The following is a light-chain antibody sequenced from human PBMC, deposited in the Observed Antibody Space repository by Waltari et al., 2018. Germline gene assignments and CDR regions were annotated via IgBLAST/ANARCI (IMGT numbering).Light chain of an antibody. V-gene: IGKV3D-15*01. Sequence: EIVMTQSPATLSVSPGERATLSCRAIQSVSSNLAGYQQQPGQAPRLLIYGASTRATGIPARYSGSGSGTEFTLTISSLQSEDFAVYYCQQYRNWPPWTFGQGTKVEIK. J-gene: IGKJ1*01. CDR2: GAS. CDR1: QSVSSN. CDR3: QQYRNWPPWT.